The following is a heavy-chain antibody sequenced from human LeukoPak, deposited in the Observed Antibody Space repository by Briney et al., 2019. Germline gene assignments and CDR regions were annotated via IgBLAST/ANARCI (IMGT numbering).Heavy chain of an antibody. J-gene: IGHJ4*02. CDR2: ISGSSSYI. Sequence: GGSLRLSCAASGFTFSSYNMNWVRQAPGKGLEWVSSISGSSSYIYYADSVKGRFTISRDNSKNTLYLQMNSLRAEDTAVYYCAKDQGIQLRPRYFDYWGQGTLVTVSS. CDR3: AKDQGIQLRPRYFDY. D-gene: IGHD5-18*01. CDR1: GFTFSSYN. V-gene: IGHV3-21*01.